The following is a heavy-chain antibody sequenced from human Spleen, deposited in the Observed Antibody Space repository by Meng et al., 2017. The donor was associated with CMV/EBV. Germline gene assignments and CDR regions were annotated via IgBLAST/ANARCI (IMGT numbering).Heavy chain of an antibody. V-gene: IGHV3-11*01. CDR3: AKNKGVLTPDY. CDR2: ISDSGDTV. D-gene: IGHD3-9*01. Sequence: SCEASGLIFSDFYISWIRQAPGKGLEWISYISDSGDTVFYADSVKGRFTVSRDNTKNLVYLRMRNLKEEDTAVYYCAKNKGVLTPDYWGQGTLVTVSS. CDR1: GLIFSDFY. J-gene: IGHJ4*02.